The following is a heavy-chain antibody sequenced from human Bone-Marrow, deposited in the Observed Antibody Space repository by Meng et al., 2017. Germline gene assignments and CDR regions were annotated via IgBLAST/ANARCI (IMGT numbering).Heavy chain of an antibody. J-gene: IGHJ5*02. CDR2: ISPIFGTA. V-gene: IGHV1-69*05. D-gene: IGHD1-26*01. Sequence: GVEWRKPGAPGKFPCKSSVGTCVIVTSSWVRPAPGQRLWWRVGISPIFGTANYAPKFQGRVTITTDESTSTAYMELSSLRSEDTAVYYCASGLSGSYQNWFDPWGQGTLVTVSS. CDR3: ASGLSGSYQNWFDP. CDR1: VGTCVIVT.